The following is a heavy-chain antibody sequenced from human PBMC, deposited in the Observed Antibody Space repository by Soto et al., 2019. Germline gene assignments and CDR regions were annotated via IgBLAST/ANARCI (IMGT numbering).Heavy chain of an antibody. V-gene: IGHV1-18*01. CDR1: GHISGHYG. CDR2: ISAHRGHT. CDR3: ARDGDQWDQRFCDN. J-gene: IGHJ4*02. Sequence: QVQLVQSAPELTKPGASVKVSCRVSGHISGHYGISWVRLRAGQGLEWMGWISAHRGHTNYAHKFRGRVTMTTDPSKATVSMELTNLLSADTAVYFCARDGDQWDQRFCDNWGQGTLVTVSS. D-gene: IGHD1-26*01.